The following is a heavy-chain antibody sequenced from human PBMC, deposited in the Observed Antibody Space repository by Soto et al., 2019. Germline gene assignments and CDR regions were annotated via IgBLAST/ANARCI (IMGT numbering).Heavy chain of an antibody. D-gene: IGHD1-26*01. CDR2: VSYTGST. CDR1: GGSISNTNYY. Sequence: QVQLQESGEGLVQPSETLSLICTVSGGSISNTNYYSDWIRPPPGKGLAWIGSVSYTGSTYDKPSPRSRITISVDTAKNQFSRRLNPVAAADTAVYYCARPGSYGTLAYWGQGTLVTVSS. J-gene: IGHJ4*02. V-gene: IGHV4-39*01. CDR3: ARPGSYGTLAY.